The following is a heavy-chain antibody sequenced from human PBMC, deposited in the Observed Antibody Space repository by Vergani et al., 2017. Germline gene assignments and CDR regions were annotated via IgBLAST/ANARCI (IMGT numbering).Heavy chain of an antibody. CDR2: IYYTGTT. CDR3: TRHGRSGWAGYFQH. D-gene: IGHD6-19*01. CDR1: GVSIGSNSYY. V-gene: IGHV4-39*01. J-gene: IGHJ1*01. Sequence: QLQLQESCPGLVKPSETLSLTCTVSGVSIGSNSYYWGWLRQPPGKGLEWIGTIYYTGTTYYNEAHKSRLTISVDTSKNQFSLNLTSVTAADTAVYYCTRHGRSGWAGYFQHWGQGTLVTASS.